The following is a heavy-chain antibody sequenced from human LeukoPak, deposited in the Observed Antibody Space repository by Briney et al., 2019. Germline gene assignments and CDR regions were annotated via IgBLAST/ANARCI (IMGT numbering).Heavy chain of an antibody. J-gene: IGHJ4*02. CDR1: EFTFSSYS. D-gene: IGHD3-3*01. V-gene: IGHV3-48*04. Sequence: GGSLRLSCAASEFTFSSYSMNWVRQAPGKGLEWVSYISSSSSTIYYADSVKGRFTISRDNAKNSLYLQTNSLRAEDTAVYYCARGSGYDFWSGYSWLYWGQGTLVTVSS. CDR2: ISSSSSTI. CDR3: ARGSGYDFWSGYSWLY.